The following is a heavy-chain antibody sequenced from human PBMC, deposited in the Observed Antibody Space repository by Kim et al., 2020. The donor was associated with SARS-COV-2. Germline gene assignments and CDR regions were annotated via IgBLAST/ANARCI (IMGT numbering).Heavy chain of an antibody. Sequence: GGSLRLSCAASGFSFSDSVMHWVRQASGKGLEWVGRIRSKTKSYATEYVASVKGRFTISRDDSKNSPYLQMDSPKTKDTAVCACTRRVMATQAWFDPWG. CDR2: IRSKTKSYAT. J-gene: IGHJ5*02. D-gene: IGHD2-21*01. CDR3: TRRVMATQAWFDP. V-gene: IGHV3-73*01. CDR1: GFSFSDSV.